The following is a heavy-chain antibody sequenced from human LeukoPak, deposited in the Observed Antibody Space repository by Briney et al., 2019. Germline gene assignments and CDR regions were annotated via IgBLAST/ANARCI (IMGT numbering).Heavy chain of an antibody. Sequence: VASVKVSCKASGYSFTGNGISWVRQAPGQGLEWMGWISGYRGDTSYSQKLQGRVTMTTDTSTNTAYMELRSLTSDDTAVYYCARDPPGLTLGSPGDYWGQGTLVIVSS. CDR1: GYSFTGNG. V-gene: IGHV1-18*01. CDR3: ARDPPGLTLGSPGDY. D-gene: IGHD3-16*01. J-gene: IGHJ4*02. CDR2: ISGYRGDT.